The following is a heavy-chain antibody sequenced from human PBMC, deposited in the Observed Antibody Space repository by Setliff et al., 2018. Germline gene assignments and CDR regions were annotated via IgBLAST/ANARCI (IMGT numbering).Heavy chain of an antibody. J-gene: IGHJ5*02. CDR3: AKVITVFGVVIMENRFDP. D-gene: IGHD3-3*01. CDR1: GASINNHF. Sequence: SETLSLTCTVSGASINNHFWSWIRQPPGKGLEWIGYLSHSGSSNYNPSLKSRVTMLVDTSKNQFSLKLSSVTAADTAVYYCAKVITVFGVVIMENRFDPWGQGTQVTVSS. V-gene: IGHV4-59*11. CDR2: LSHSGSS.